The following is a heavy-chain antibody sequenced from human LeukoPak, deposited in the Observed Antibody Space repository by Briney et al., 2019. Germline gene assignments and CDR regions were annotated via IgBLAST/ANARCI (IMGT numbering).Heavy chain of an antibody. D-gene: IGHD6-13*01. J-gene: IGHJ5*02. Sequence: GRSLRLSCAASGFTFSSYGMHWVREAPGKGLEWVAVISYDGSNKYYADSVKGRFTISRDNSKNTLYLQMSRLRAEDTAVYYCAKAYSSSWPNWFDPWGQGTLVTVSS. CDR2: ISYDGSNK. CDR3: AKAYSSSWPNWFDP. CDR1: GFTFSSYG. V-gene: IGHV3-30*18.